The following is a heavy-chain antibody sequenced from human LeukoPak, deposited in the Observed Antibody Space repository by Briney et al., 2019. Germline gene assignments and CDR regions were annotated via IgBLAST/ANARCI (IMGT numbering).Heavy chain of an antibody. V-gene: IGHV3-11*04. CDR3: ARDPYSGNYGNDYYYYMDV. D-gene: IGHD1-26*01. J-gene: IGHJ6*03. CDR2: ISPSGTDI. CDR1: GFTFTDTY. Sequence: GGSLRLSCAVSGFTFTDTYMTWIRQAPGKGLESLSYISPSGTDISYADSVKGRFTISRDNAKNSLYLQMDSLGPEDTAVYYCARDPYSGNYGNDYYYYMDVWGKGTTVTISS.